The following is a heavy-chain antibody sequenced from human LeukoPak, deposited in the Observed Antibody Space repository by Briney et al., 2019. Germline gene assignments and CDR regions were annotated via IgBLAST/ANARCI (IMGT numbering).Heavy chain of an antibody. J-gene: IGHJ5*02. CDR3: AKNGQSGFSFDP. V-gene: IGHV4-34*08. D-gene: IGHD3-3*01. CDR1: GFTFSSYS. CDR2: GSDIGGT. Sequence: GSLRLSCAASGFTFSSYSMNWVRQAPGKGVEWIGEGSDIGGTKFNPSLKSRVSISADTSKNQFALKLTSMTAADTAVYYCAKNGQSGFSFDPWGQGTLVTVSS.